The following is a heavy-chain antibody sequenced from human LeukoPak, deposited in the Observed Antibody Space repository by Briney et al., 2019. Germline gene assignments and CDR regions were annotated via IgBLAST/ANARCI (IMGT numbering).Heavy chain of an antibody. CDR1: GFTFSSYA. D-gene: IGHD6-6*01. CDR2: ISYDGSNK. CDR3: ARWGQLGGFDY. J-gene: IGHJ4*02. V-gene: IGHV3-30-3*01. Sequence: GRSLRLSCAASGFTFSSYAMHWVRQAPGKGLEWVAVISYDGSNKYYADSVKGRFTISRDNSKNTLYLQMNSLRAEDTAVYYCARWGQLGGFDYWGRGTLVTVSS.